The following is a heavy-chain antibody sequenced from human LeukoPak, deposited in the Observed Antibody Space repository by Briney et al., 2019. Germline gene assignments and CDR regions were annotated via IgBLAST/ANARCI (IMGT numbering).Heavy chain of an antibody. V-gene: IGHV1-46*01. D-gene: IGHD3-16*01. CDR2: INPSGGST. Sequence: ASVKVSCKASGYTFTSYYMHWVRQAPGQGLEWMGIINPSGGSTSYAQKFQGRVTMTRDTSTSTVYMELSSLRSEDTAVYYCARGIWATYIGYYFDYWGQGTLVTVSS. J-gene: IGHJ4*02. CDR1: GYTFTSYY. CDR3: ARGIWATYIGYYFDY.